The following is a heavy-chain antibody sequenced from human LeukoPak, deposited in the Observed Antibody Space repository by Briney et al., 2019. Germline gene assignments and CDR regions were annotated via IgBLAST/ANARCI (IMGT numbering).Heavy chain of an antibody. CDR2: IKQDGSEK. J-gene: IGHJ4*02. D-gene: IGHD2-21*02. Sequence: QSGGSLRLSCAASGFTFSTYWMSWVRQAPGKGLEWVANIKQDGSEKYYMDSVKGRFTISRDNARNSLNLQMNSLRAEDTAVYYCARDPRSKGGDWGDFDYWGQGTLVTVSS. CDR1: GFTFSTYW. CDR3: ARDPRSKGGDWGDFDY. V-gene: IGHV3-7*01.